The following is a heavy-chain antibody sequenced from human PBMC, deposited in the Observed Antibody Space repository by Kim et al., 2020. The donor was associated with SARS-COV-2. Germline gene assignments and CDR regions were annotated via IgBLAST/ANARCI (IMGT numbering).Heavy chain of an antibody. CDR1: GFTFSSYA. J-gene: IGHJ6*03. CDR3: AKGIGYCSSTSCYHSDYYYYYMDV. Sequence: GGSLRLSCAASGFTFSSYAMSWVRQAPGKGLEWVSAISGSGGSTYYADSVKGRFTISRDNSKNTLYLQMNSLRAEDTAVYYCAKGIGYCSSTSCYHSDYYYYYMDVWGKGTTVTVSS. D-gene: IGHD2-2*03. V-gene: IGHV3-23*01. CDR2: ISGSGGST.